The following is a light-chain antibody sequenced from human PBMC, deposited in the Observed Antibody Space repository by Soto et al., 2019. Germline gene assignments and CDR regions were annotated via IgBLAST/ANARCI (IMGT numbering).Light chain of an antibody. CDR3: QHYGETPIT. CDR1: QGVCRR. Sequence: EIVLTQSPGTLSLSPGGRAPLSCRARQGVCRRLAWCQHRPGQSPRLPIPGASMRASGVPVRFSGSGSGTDFTLTISRLEPEDFAVYYCQHYGETPITFGLGTRLEV. J-gene: IGKJ5*01. CDR2: GAS. V-gene: IGKV3-20*01.